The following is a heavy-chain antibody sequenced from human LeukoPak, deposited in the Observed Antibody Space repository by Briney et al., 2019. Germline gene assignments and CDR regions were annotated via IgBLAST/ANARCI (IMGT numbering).Heavy chain of an antibody. CDR1: GFTFSSYA. CDR3: AKHYTGSSRPYDS. J-gene: IGHJ4*02. Sequence: PGGSLRLSCAASGFTFSSYAMSWVRQAPGKGLEWVSVISISGGSTNYADSVKGRFTISRDNSKNALYLHMNSLRAEDTAIYYYAKHYTGSSRPYDSWGQGTLVTVSS. V-gene: IGHV3-23*01. CDR2: ISISGGST. D-gene: IGHD6-13*01.